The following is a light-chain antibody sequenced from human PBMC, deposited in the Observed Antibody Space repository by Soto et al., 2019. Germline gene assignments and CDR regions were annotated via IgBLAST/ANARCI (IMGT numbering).Light chain of an antibody. J-gene: IGLJ2*01. CDR2: YDN. Sequence: SYELTQPPSVSVAPGKTASLTCGGSNIGGRSVHWYQQKPGQAPVLVIYYDNDRPSGIPERFSGSNSGNTATLAISRVEAGDEADYYCQVWDSSSDPHVVFGGGTKLTVL. CDR1: NIGGRS. CDR3: QVWDSSSDPHVV. V-gene: IGLV3-21*04.